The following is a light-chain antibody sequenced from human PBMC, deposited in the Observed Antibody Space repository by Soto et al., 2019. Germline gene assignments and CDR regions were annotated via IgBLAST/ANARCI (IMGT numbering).Light chain of an antibody. V-gene: IGLV2-14*01. CDR2: EVS. J-gene: IGLJ1*01. CDR3: SSYTSSSIL. Sequence: QSVLTHPASVSGSPGQSITISCTGTSSDVGGYNYVSWYQQHPGKAPKLMIYEVSNRPSGVSNRFYGSKSGNTASLTISGLQAEDEADYYCSSYTSSSILFGTGTKGTVL. CDR1: SSDVGGYNY.